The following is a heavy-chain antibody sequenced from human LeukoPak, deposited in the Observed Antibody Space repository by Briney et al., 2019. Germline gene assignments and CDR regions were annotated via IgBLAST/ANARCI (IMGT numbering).Heavy chain of an antibody. CDR2: MNPNSGNT. CDR1: GYTFTSYV. CDR3: ARGHYYDSSGYRGMDV. Sequence: ASVKVSCKASGYTFTSYVINWVRQATGQGLEWMGWMNPNSGNTGYAQKFQGRVTMTRNTSISTAYMEPSSLRSEDTAVYYCARGHYYDSSGYRGMDVWGQGTTVTVSS. D-gene: IGHD3-22*01. V-gene: IGHV1-8*01. J-gene: IGHJ6*02.